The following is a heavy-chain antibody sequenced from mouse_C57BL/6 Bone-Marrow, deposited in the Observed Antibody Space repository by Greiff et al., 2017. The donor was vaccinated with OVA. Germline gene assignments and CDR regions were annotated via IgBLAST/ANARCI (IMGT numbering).Heavy chain of an antibody. V-gene: IGHV1-53*01. CDR2: INPSNGGT. Sequence: QVQLQQPGAELVKPGASVKLSCKASGYTFTSYWMHWVKQRPGQGLEWIGNINPSNGGTNYNEKFKSKATLTVDKSSSTAYMQLSSLTSEDSAVYYCARDDYPYYYAMDYWGQGTSVTVSS. J-gene: IGHJ4*01. CDR3: ARDDYPYYYAMDY. CDR1: GYTFTSYW. D-gene: IGHD2-4*01.